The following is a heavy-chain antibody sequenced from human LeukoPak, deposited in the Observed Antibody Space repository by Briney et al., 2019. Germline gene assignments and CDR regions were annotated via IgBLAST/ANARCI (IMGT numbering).Heavy chain of an antibody. D-gene: IGHD6-13*01. CDR3: ARGPHSSSWLEIDY. V-gene: IGHV1-69*05. CDR1: GGTFSSYA. CDR2: IIPIFGTA. Sequence: EASVKVSCKASGGTFSSYAISWVRQAPGQGLEWMGRIIPIFGTANYAQKFQGRVTITTDESTSTAYMELSSLRSEDTAVYYCARGPHSSSWLEIDYWGQGTLVTVSS. J-gene: IGHJ4*02.